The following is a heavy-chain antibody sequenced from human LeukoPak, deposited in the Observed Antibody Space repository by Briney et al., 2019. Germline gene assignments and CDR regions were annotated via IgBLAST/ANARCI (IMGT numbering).Heavy chain of an antibody. D-gene: IGHD3-9*01. Sequence: GESLKISFKASGSLFTCYWIGWVRPMPGKGLEWMAIIYPGDSHTRYSPSFQGQVTISADKSISTAYLQWSSLKASDTAMYYCVGSTGYPYYFDYWGQGTLVTVSS. V-gene: IGHV5-51*01. CDR3: VGSTGYPYYFDY. J-gene: IGHJ4*02. CDR2: IYPGDSHT. CDR1: GSLFTCYW.